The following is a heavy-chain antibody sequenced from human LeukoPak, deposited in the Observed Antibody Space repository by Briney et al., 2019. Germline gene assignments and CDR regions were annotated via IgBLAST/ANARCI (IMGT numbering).Heavy chain of an antibody. J-gene: IGHJ4*02. V-gene: IGHV3-11*01. CDR2: ISSSGSTI. Sequence: GGSLRLSCAASGFTFSDYYMSWIRQAPGKGLEWVSYISSSGSTIYYADSVKGRFTISRDNSKNTLYLQMNNLRAEDTAVYYCAKTRGSGPFDYWGQGTLVTVSS. CDR1: GFTFSDYY. CDR3: AKTRGSGPFDY. D-gene: IGHD3-10*01.